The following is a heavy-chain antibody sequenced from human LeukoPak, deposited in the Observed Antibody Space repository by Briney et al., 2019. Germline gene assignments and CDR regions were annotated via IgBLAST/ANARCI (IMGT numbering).Heavy chain of an antibody. J-gene: IGHJ4*02. D-gene: IGHD3-9*01. CDR2: INTNTGNP. V-gene: IGHV7-4-1*02. CDR1: GHTFTSYA. Sequence: ASVKVSCKASGHTFTSYAMNWVRQAPGQGLEWMGWINTNTGNPTYAQGFTGRFVFSLDTSVSTAYLQISSLKAEDTAVYYCARDRYYDILTGYYPLDYWGQGTLVTVSS. CDR3: ARDRYYDILTGYYPLDY.